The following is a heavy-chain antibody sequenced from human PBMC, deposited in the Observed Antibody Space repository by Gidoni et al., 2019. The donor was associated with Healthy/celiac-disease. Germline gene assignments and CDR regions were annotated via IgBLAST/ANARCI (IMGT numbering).Heavy chain of an antibody. Sequence: AQLQDSGPGLAQPSGTLSFTSAVSGGSISSINWWSWVRQPPGKRLAGIGEIYHSGSTNYNPSLKSRVTISVDKCKNQFSLKLSSVTAADTAVYYCARVGAAAVDYWGQGTLVTVSS. CDR3: ARVGAAAVDY. CDR2: IYHSGST. CDR1: GGSISSINW. V-gene: IGHV4-4*02. J-gene: IGHJ4*02. D-gene: IGHD6-13*01.